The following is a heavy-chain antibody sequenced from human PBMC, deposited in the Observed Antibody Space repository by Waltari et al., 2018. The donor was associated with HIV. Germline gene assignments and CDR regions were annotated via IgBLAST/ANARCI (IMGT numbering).Heavy chain of an antibody. V-gene: IGHV3-23*01. CDR2: ISDSGGEK. CDR3: AKPWHLFDY. CDR1: GFSFSSYA. Sequence: EVRLLASGGDLVQSGGPLRLSCVASGFSFSSYAMSWVRQAPGKGLDWVSSISDSGGEKYYADSVKGRFTISRDNSKNTLYLQMNSLRAEDTAVYYCAKPWHLFDYWGQGILVTVSS. J-gene: IGHJ4*02. D-gene: IGHD3-3*02.